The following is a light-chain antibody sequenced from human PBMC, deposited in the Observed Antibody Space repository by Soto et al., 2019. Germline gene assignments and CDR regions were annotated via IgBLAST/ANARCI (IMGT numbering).Light chain of an antibody. CDR3: QQRSNWPPIT. CDR1: QSVNYY. Sequence: VLTQSPATLSLSPGERATLSCRASQSVNYYLAWYQQKPGQAPRLLVYDASERATGIPARFSGSGSGTDFTLTISSLEPDDSAIYYCQQRSNWPPITVGQGTRLEIK. V-gene: IGKV3-11*01. CDR2: DAS. J-gene: IGKJ5*01.